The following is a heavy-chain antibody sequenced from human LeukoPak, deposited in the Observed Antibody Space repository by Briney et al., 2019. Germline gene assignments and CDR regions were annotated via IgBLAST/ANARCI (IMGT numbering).Heavy chain of an antibody. CDR1: GFTFSSSS. CDR3: ARDKNWGSGAFDI. J-gene: IGHJ3*02. Sequence: PGGSLRLSCAASGFTFSSSSMIGVRQAPGKGLEGVSSISISSSYLYYADSLKGRFTISRDNAKTSLYLQMNSLRAEDTAVYYCARDKNWGSGAFDIWGRGTMVTVSS. D-gene: IGHD7-27*01. V-gene: IGHV3-21*01. CDR2: ISISSSYL.